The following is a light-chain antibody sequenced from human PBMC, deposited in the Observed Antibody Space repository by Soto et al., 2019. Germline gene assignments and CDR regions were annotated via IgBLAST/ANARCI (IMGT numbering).Light chain of an antibody. J-gene: IGKJ1*01. CDR2: TAS. CDR1: QPISDY. V-gene: IGKV1-39*01. Sequence: DVQMTQSPSSLSASVGYRVTITCRTSQPISDYLNWYQQKPGKAPTLLIYTASNLQSGVPSRFSGSGSGTHFTLTISSLQPEDFATYYCQQHYNTPRTFGQGTKVDIK. CDR3: QQHYNTPRT.